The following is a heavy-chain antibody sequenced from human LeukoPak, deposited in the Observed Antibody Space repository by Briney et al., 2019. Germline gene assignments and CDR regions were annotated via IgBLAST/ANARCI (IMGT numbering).Heavy chain of an antibody. Sequence: ASVKVSCKASGYTFTGYYMHWVRQAPGRGLEWMGWINPNSGGTNYAQKFQGRVTMTRDTSISTAYMELSRLRSDDTAVYYCARGQLTFSSSWQRGWFDPWGQGTLVTVSS. CDR2: INPNSGGT. J-gene: IGHJ5*02. V-gene: IGHV1-2*02. CDR3: ARGQLTFSSSWQRGWFDP. CDR1: GYTFTGYY. D-gene: IGHD6-13*01.